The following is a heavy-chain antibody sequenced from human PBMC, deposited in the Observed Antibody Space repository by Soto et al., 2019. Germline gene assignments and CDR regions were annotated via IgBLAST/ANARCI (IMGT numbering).Heavy chain of an antibody. CDR2: ISYDGNNN. CDR3: ARGIGDGYNLDY. V-gene: IGHV3-30-3*01. D-gene: IGHD5-12*01. J-gene: IGHJ4*02. CDR1: GFTFRSYA. Sequence: QVQLVESGGGVVQPGTSLRLSCAVSGFTFRSYATHWVRQAPGGGLEWVALISYDGNNNYYADSVKGRFTSSRDTFKNTLFLQMNSLRREDTAMYYCARGIGDGYNLDYWGQGTLVTVSS.